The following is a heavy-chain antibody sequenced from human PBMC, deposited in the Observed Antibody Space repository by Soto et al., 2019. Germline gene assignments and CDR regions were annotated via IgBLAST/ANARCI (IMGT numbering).Heavy chain of an antibody. J-gene: IGHJ4*02. D-gene: IGHD3-16*01. CDR3: ARVRVSSDGDYVWDY. V-gene: IGHV4-31*03. Sequence: QVQLQESGPGLVKPSQTLSLTCTVSGCSISSGGYYWSWIRQHPGKGLEWIGYIYYSGSTYYNPSLKSRVTISVDTSKNQFSLKLSSVTAADTAVYYCARVRVSSDGDYVWDYWGQGTLVTVSS. CDR2: IYYSGST. CDR1: GCSISSGGYY.